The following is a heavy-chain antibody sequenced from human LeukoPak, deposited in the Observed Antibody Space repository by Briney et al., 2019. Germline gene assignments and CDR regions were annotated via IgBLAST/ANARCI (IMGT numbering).Heavy chain of an antibody. D-gene: IGHD6-13*01. CDR2: IYYTGST. J-gene: IGHJ4*02. V-gene: IGHV4-59*01. Sequence: PSETLSLTCTVSDGSIIGYYWSWIRQPPGKGLEWIGYIYYTGSTNYNPSLKSRVTISIDTSKNQFSLKLSSVTAADTAVYYCARGTATSPIAANDYWGQGTLVTVSS. CDR3: ARGTATSPIAANDY. CDR1: DGSIIGYY.